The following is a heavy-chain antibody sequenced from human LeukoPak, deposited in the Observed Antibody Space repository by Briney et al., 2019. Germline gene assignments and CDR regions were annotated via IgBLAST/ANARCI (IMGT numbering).Heavy chain of an antibody. V-gene: IGHV3-21*04. CDR3: AKDSQSGSSLSFYYYYYGMDV. D-gene: IGHD1-26*01. Sequence: AGGSLRLSCAASGFTFSSYSMNWVRQAPGKGLEWVSSISSSSSYIYYADSVKGRFTISRDNSKNSLYLQMNSLRTEDTALYYCAKDSQSGSSLSFYYYYYGMDVWGQGTTVTVSS. CDR1: GFTFSSYS. J-gene: IGHJ6*02. CDR2: ISSSSSYI.